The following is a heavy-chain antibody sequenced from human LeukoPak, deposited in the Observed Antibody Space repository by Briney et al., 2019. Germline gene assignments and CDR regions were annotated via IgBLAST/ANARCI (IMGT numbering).Heavy chain of an antibody. J-gene: IGHJ4*02. D-gene: IGHD5-12*01. V-gene: IGHV3-30*04. CDR3: PASGYDYYFDY. CDR1: GFTFSSYA. CDR2: ISYDGSNK. Sequence: QPGRSLRPSCAASGFTFSSYAMHWVRQAPGKGLEWVAVISYDGSNKYYADSVKGRFTISRDNSKNTLYLQMNSLRAEDTAVYYRPASGYDYYFDYWGQGTLVTVSS.